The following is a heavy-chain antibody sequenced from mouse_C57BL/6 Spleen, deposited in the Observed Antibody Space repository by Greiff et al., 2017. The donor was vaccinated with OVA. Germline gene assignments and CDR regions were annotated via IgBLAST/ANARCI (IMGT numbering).Heavy chain of an antibody. CDR3: TYGNYGHFDY. Sequence: VKLQESGAELVRPGASVTLSCKASGYTFTDYEMHWVKQTPVHGLEWIGAIDPETGGTAYNQKFKGKAILTADKSSSTAYMELRSLTSEDSAVYYCTYGNYGHFDYWGQGTTLTVSS. CDR2: IDPETGGT. V-gene: IGHV1-15*01. CDR1: GYTFTDYE. D-gene: IGHD2-1*01. J-gene: IGHJ2*01.